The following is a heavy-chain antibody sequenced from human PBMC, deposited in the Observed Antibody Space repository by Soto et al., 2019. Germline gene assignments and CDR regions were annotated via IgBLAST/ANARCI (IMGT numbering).Heavy chain of an antibody. J-gene: IGHJ4*02. CDR3: AATPRY. D-gene: IGHD2-15*01. CDR1: GGSITSYC. Sequence: QVQLQESGPGLVRPAETLSLTCTVSGGSITSYCWNWIRQPPGKGLEWIGYIYSSGSTNYNPSLKGRVTMSLDTSKNQVSLNVTSVTAADTAVYYCAATPRYWGQGRLVTVSS. V-gene: IGHV4-59*01. CDR2: IYSSGST.